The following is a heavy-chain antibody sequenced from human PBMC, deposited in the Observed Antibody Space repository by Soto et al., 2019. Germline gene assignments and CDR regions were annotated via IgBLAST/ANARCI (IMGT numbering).Heavy chain of an antibody. Sequence: GGSLRLSCAASGFTFSSYSMNLVRQAPGKGLEWVSYISRSSSTIYDADSVRGRFTISRDNANNSLYLQMNSLRDEDTAVYYCARDPDWSSSKYGMDVWGQGTTVTVSS. CDR1: GFTFSSYS. CDR2: ISRSSSTI. D-gene: IGHD6-6*01. J-gene: IGHJ6*02. V-gene: IGHV3-48*02. CDR3: ARDPDWSSSKYGMDV.